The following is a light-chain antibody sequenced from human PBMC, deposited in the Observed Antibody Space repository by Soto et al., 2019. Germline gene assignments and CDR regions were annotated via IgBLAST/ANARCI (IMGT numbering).Light chain of an antibody. J-gene: IGLJ3*02. CDR2: EVI. V-gene: IGLV2-8*01. Sequence: QSALTQPPSASGSPGQSVTISCTGTSSDVGGYNSVSWYQQHPSRAPKLLIYEVIKRPSGVPNRFSASKSDNAASLTVSGLQAEDEADYYCTSYGGSRNLVFGGGTKVTVL. CDR1: SSDVGGYNS. CDR3: TSYGGSRNLV.